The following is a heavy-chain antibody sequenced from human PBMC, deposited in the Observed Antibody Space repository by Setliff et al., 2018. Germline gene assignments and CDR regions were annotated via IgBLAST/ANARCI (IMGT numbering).Heavy chain of an antibody. J-gene: IGHJ4*02. V-gene: IGHV4-39*07. CDR3: ARLSCSSNSCPFDY. D-gene: IGHD2-2*01. CDR1: GASISGNSYY. CDR2: TYYGGNT. Sequence: PSETLSLTCTVSGASISGNSYYWAWIRQPPGKGLEWIASTYYGGNTYYNPSLKSRVTMSVDTSKSQFSLKLTSVTAADTAVYYCARLSCSSNSCPFDYWVQGTLVTVSS.